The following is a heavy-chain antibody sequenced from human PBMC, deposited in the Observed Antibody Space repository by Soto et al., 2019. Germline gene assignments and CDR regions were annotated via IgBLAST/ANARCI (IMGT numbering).Heavy chain of an antibody. V-gene: IGHV4-59*01. CDR1: GGSISSYY. J-gene: IGHJ3*02. D-gene: IGHD5-12*01. CDR2: IYYSGST. CDR3: ARSRSGYDSDAFDI. Sequence: SETLSLTCTVSGGSISSYYWSWIRQPPGKGLEWIGYIYYSGSTNYNPSLKSRVTISVDTSKNQFSLKLSSVTAADTAVYYCARSRSGYDSDAFDIWGQGTMVTVSS.